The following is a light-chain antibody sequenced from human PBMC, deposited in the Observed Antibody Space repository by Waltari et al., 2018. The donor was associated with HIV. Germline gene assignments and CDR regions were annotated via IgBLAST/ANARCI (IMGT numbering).Light chain of an antibody. V-gene: IGKV1-33*01. CDR3: QQYDNLRVT. CDR2: DAS. CDR1: QDSSNH. J-gene: IGKJ4*01. Sequence: DIQLTQSPSSLSASVGDRVTITCQASQDSSNHLNWYQQRPGKAPRLLIYDASNLQTGVPSRFSGSGSGTDFTFTISSLQPEDIATYYCQQYDNLRVTFGGGTKVEIK.